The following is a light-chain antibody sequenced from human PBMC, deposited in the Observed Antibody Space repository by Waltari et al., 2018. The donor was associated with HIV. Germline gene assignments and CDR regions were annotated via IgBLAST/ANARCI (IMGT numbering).Light chain of an antibody. Sequence: DIQMTQSPSSLSAAVDDSVNITCRASQNIYSFLNWYQHKPGKVPKVLIYAASTLENGVPSRFRGTVSSTDFTLTINNVQPEDFATYFCQQGHTTPRTFGQGTNVEIK. CDR1: QNIYSF. CDR3: QQGHTTPRT. CDR2: AAS. J-gene: IGKJ2*01. V-gene: IGKV1-39*01.